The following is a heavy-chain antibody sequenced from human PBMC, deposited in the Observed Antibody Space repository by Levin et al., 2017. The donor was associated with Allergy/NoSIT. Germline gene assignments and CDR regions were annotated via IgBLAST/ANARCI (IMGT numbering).Heavy chain of an antibody. CDR2: FDPEDGET. V-gene: IGHV1-24*01. Sequence: ASVKVSCKVSGYTLTELSMHWVRQAPGKGLEWMGGFDPEDGETIYAQKFQGRVTMTEDTSTDTAYMELSSLRSEDTAVYYCATDVCYDFWSGCRHDAFDIWGQGTMVTVSS. CDR3: ATDVCYDFWSGCRHDAFDI. CDR1: GYTLTELS. J-gene: IGHJ3*02. D-gene: IGHD3-3*01.